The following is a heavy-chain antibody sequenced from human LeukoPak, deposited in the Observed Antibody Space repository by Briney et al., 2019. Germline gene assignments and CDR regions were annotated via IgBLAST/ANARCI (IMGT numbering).Heavy chain of an antibody. CDR3: ARVWSSGVGDL. J-gene: IGHJ5*02. CDR1: GYTFTGYY. CDR2: INPNSGGT. V-gene: IGHV1-2*02. Sequence: ASVKVSCKASGYTFTGYYMHWVRQAPGQGLEWMGWINPNSGGTNYAQKFQGRVTMTRDTSISTAYMELSSLRSEDTAVYYCARVWSSGVGDLWGQGTLVTVSS. D-gene: IGHD1-26*01.